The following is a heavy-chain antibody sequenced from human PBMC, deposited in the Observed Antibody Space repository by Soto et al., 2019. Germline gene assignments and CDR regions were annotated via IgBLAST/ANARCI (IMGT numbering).Heavy chain of an antibody. V-gene: IGHV3-30*18. D-gene: IGHD2-21*01. CDR3: AKDFVTSPLP. J-gene: IGHJ5*02. Sequence: QVHLVESGGGVVQPGRSLRLSCAAAGVPFSRFGMHWVRQGPGKGLEWVAGISHTGSNQYYSASVKGRFTISKDNSKNTLYLQMDSLRPEDTAVYYCAKDFVTSPLPWGQGTLVTVSS. CDR1: GVPFSRFG. CDR2: ISHTGSNQ.